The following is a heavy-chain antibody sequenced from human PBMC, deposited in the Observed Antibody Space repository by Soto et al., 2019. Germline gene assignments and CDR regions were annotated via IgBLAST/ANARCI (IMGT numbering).Heavy chain of an antibody. J-gene: IGHJ6*02. CDR1: GFPFWHYG. CDR2: IWSDGKKE. Sequence: QVQLVESGGGVVQPGRSLRLSCVGSGFPFWHYGMHWVRQAPGKGLEWVAVIWSDGKKESYADFVKGRFAISRDNFKDXXXXXXXXXXXXXXXXXXXXXXXXXXXFHMDVWGQGTTVTVSS. V-gene: IGHV3-33*03. CDR3: XXXXXXXXFHMDV.